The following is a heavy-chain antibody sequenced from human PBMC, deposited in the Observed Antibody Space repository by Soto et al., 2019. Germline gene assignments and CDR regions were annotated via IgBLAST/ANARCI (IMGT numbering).Heavy chain of an antibody. D-gene: IGHD1-7*01. V-gene: IGHV4-4*02. J-gene: IGHJ4*02. CDR2: IYRTGST. Sequence: PSETLSLTCAVSGGSFASNNWWTWVRQPPGQGLEWIGEIYRTGSTNYNPSLKSRVTISLDKSENQFSLKVTSLTAADTAVYYCASRDPGTSVDYWGQGTLVTVSS. CDR3: ASRDPGTSVDY. CDR1: GGSFASNNW.